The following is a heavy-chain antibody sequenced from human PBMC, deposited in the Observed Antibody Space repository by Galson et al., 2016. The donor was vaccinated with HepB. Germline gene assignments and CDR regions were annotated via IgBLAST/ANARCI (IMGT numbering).Heavy chain of an antibody. V-gene: IGHV3-21*01. CDR2: ISSSSSYI. CDR3: ARNAWSGDYARDAFDI. CDR1: GFTFSSHA. D-gene: IGHD3-3*01. Sequence: SLRLSCAASGFTFSSHAMNWVRQAPGKGLEWVSCISSSSSYIYYADAVKGRFIISRDNAKKSLYMQMNSLRDEDTAVYYCARNAWSGDYARDAFDIWGQGTMVTVSS. J-gene: IGHJ3*02.